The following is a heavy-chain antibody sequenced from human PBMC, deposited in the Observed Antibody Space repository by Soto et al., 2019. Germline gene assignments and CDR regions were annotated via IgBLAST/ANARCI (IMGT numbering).Heavy chain of an antibody. V-gene: IGHV4-39*01. Sequence: SDTLSLTCNVSGGSISSSSYYWGWIRQPPGKGLEWIGSIYYSGSTYYNPSLKSRVTISVDTSKNQFSLKLSSVTAADTAVYYCASNGQYYFDYWGQGTLVTVSS. CDR2: IYYSGST. J-gene: IGHJ4*02. CDR1: GGSISSSSYY. CDR3: ASNGQYYFDY.